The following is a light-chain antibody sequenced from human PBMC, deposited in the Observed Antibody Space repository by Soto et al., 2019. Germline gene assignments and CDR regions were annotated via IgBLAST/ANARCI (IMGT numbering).Light chain of an antibody. CDR2: DVS. V-gene: IGLV2-14*03. Sequence: QSLLTQPAYLSWSPGQSITISCTGTSSYDGGYNYVSWYQHHPAKVPKLMIHDVSNRPPGVSDRFSGSKSGNTASLTISGLQAEDEADYYCYSYTTSRTYGFRTGTKVTVL. J-gene: IGLJ1*01. CDR3: YSYTTSRTYG. CDR1: SSYDGGYNY.